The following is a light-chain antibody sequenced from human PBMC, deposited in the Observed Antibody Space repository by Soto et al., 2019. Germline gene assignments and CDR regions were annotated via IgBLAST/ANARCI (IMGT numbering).Light chain of an antibody. CDR2: EVS. Sequence: QSVLTQPPSASGSPGQSVTISCTGTSSDVGGYNYVSWYQQHPGKAPKLIIYEVSKRPSGVPDRFSGSKSGNTASLTVSGLQAEDEAEFYCSSYAGSNNLLFGGGTKSPS. CDR3: SSYAGSNNLL. J-gene: IGLJ2*01. V-gene: IGLV2-8*01. CDR1: SSDVGGYNY.